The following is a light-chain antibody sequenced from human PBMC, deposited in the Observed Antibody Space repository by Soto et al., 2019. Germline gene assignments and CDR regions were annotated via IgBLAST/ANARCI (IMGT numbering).Light chain of an antibody. CDR3: GSWDSRLSGDV. CDR2: DDN. CDR1: SANIGGNS. V-gene: IGLV1-51*01. J-gene: IGLJ1*01. Sequence: QSVLTQPPSVSAAPGQKVTISCSGSSANIGGNSVSWYQQLPGTAPKLLIYDDNKRPSGIPDRFSGSKSGTSATLGITGFQTGDEADDYCGSWDSRLSGDVVGTGTKVTV.